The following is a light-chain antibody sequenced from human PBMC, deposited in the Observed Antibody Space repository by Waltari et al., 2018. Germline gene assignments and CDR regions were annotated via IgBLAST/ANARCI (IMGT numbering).Light chain of an antibody. CDR3: ASYAGTSNYV. Sequence: QSALTQPPSASGSPGQSVTITCPGPRSDVGVFSYVSWYRQLPGKAPQVLIYEVNQRPSGVPNRFSGSKSGNTAFLTVSGLQAEDEGEYYCASYAGTSNYVFGTGTKVTVL. CDR2: EVN. V-gene: IGLV2-8*01. J-gene: IGLJ1*01. CDR1: RSDVGVFSY.